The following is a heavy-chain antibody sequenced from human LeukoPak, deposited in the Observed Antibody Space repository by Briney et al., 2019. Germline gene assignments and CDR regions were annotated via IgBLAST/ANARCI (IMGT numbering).Heavy chain of an antibody. J-gene: IGHJ1*01. CDR2: ISGSGGST. Sequence: GGSLRLSCAASGFTFSSDEMNWVRQAPGKGLEWVAAISGSGGSTNYADSVEGRFTISRDNSKNTLHLHMNSLRAEDTAIYFCAKSYYYDSSGAFQYWGQGTLVTVSS. CDR1: GFTFSSDE. D-gene: IGHD3-22*01. CDR3: AKSYYYDSSGAFQY. V-gene: IGHV3-23*01.